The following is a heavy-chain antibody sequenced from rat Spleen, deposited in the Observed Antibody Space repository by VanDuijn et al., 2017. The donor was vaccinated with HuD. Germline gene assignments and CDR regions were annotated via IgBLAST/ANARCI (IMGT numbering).Heavy chain of an antibody. Sequence: EVQLVESGGGLVQPGRSLKLSCAASGFTFSNYYMAWVRQAPTKGLECVAYISTGGGSTYYRDSVKGRFTISRDNAKSTLYLQMDSLRSEDTATYYCARLLLETGDYWGQGVMVTVSS. CDR3: ARLLLETGDY. CDR1: GFTFSNYY. J-gene: IGHJ2*01. V-gene: IGHV5-25*01. CDR2: ISTGGGST. D-gene: IGHD4-2*01.